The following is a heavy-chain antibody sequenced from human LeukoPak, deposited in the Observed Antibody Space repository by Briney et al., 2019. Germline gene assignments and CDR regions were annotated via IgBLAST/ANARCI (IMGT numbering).Heavy chain of an antibody. J-gene: IGHJ4*02. D-gene: IGHD6-19*01. CDR3: AKVGAGWYEFDY. Sequence: GGSLRLSCAASGFTFGSYALHWVRQAPGKGQEWVSGISGSVGNTYYADSLRGRFTICRDNSKSTVYLQMNSLRAEDTAVYYCAKVGAGWYEFDYWGQGTLVTVSP. CDR2: ISGSVGNT. CDR1: GFTFGSYA. V-gene: IGHV3-23*01.